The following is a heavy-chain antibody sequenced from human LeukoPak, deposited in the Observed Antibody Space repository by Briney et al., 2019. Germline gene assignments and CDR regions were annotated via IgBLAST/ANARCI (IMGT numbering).Heavy chain of an antibody. Sequence: GESLKISCKGSGYSFTSYWIGWGRQMPGKGLEWMGIIYPGDSDTRYSPSFQGQVTISADTSISTAYLQWSSLKASDTAMYYCARSLVEMATIEGFGYWGQGTLVTVSS. CDR3: ARSLVEMATIEGFGY. D-gene: IGHD5-24*01. CDR2: IYPGDSDT. CDR1: GYSFTSYW. J-gene: IGHJ4*02. V-gene: IGHV5-51*01.